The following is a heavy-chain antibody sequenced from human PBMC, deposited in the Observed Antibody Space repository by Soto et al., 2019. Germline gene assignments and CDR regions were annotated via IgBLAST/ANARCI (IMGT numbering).Heavy chain of an antibody. Sequence: ASETLSLTCTVSGGSVSSGVHYWSWIRQPPGKGLEWIGNIYYSGSTNYNPSLKSRVTISVDTSKNQFSLKLNSVTAADTAVYYCARDTWLYHLDCMDVWGQGTTVTVSS. D-gene: IGHD2-21*02. CDR2: IYYSGST. J-gene: IGHJ6*02. CDR1: GGSVSSGVHY. CDR3: ARDTWLYHLDCMDV. V-gene: IGHV4-61*08.